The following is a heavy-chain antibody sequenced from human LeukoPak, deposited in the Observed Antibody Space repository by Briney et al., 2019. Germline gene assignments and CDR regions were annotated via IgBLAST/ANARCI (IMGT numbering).Heavy chain of an antibody. CDR1: GYTITNNY. CDR3: ARGDRASGNYYYYYMDV. Sequence: ASVKVSCKASGYTITNNYMHWVRQAPGQGLEWMGVINPSGTGTSYAQKFQGRITMSRDTSTSTVYMELSSLRSEDTAVYYCARGDRASGNYYYYYMDVWGKGTTVTISS. CDR2: INPSGTGT. D-gene: IGHD1-14*01. J-gene: IGHJ6*03. V-gene: IGHV1-46*01.